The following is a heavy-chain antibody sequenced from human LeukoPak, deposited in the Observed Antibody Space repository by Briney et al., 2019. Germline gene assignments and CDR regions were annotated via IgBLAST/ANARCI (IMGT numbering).Heavy chain of an antibody. CDR1: GYTFTSYG. J-gene: IGHJ4*02. CDR3: ARDVITMVRGVIGY. V-gene: IGHV1-18*01. CDR2: ISAYNGNT. D-gene: IGHD3-10*01. Sequence: ASVKVSCKASGYTFTSYGVSWVRQAPGQGLERMRWISAYNGNTNYAQKLQGRVTMTTDTSTSTAYMELRSLRSDDTAVYYCARDVITMVRGVIGYWGQGTLVTVSS.